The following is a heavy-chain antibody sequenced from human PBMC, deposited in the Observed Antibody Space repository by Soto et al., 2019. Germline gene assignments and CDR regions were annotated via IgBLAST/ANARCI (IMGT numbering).Heavy chain of an antibody. CDR1: GFTFSSYA. CDR2: SSGSGGVT. D-gene: IGHD6-19*01. CDR3: AKIHSGSSEAAFDV. V-gene: IGHV3-23*01. Sequence: EVQLLESGGGLVQPGGSQRLSCAASGFTFSSYAMSWVRQGPGKGLEWVTLSSGSGGVTDYADSVKGRFTVSRDNSKNTMYLELNSLPAGDTAIYYCAKIHSGSSEAAFDVWGQGTVVTVSS. J-gene: IGHJ3*01.